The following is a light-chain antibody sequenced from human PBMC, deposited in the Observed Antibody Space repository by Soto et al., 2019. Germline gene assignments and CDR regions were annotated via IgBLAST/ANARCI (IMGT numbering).Light chain of an antibody. CDR1: DSDVGGYEY. CDR3: KSYAGSNTYV. CDR2: EVR. V-gene: IGLV2-14*01. J-gene: IGLJ1*01. Sequence: QSVLTQPASVSGSPGQSSTISFTGTDSDVGGYEYVAWYQQHPGKVPKLMISEVRNRPSGASNRFSGSKSGNTASLTVSGLQAADEADYFCKSYAGSNTYVFGSGTKVTVL.